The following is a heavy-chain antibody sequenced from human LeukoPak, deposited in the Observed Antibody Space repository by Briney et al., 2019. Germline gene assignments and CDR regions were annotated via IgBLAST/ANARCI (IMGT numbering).Heavy chain of an antibody. J-gene: IGHJ5*02. CDR3: ARGKDGGTWSGAPAGWFDP. CDR1: GFTLSNYA. V-gene: IGHV3-33*08. CDR2: IWYDGSNK. D-gene: IGHD2-15*01. Sequence: GGSLRLSCAASGFTLSNYAISWVRQAPGKGLEGVAVIWYDGSNKYYADSVKGRFTISRDNSKNTLYLQMNSLRAEDTAAYSCARGKDGGTWSGAPAGWFDPWGQGTLVTVSS.